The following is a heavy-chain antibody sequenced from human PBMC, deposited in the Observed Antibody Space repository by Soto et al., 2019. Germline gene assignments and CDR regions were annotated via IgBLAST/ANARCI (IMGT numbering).Heavy chain of an antibody. CDR1: GYTFTSYG. J-gene: IGHJ6*02. D-gene: IGHD3-10*01. CDR3: AREPFGSGSPYYYGMDV. CDR2: ISAYNGNT. V-gene: IGHV1-18*01. Sequence: QVQLVQSGAEVKKPGASVKVSCKASGYTFTSYGINWVRQAPGQGLEWMGWISAYNGNTNYAQNLQGRVTMTTDTSTSTAYMELRGRRSDDTAVYYCAREPFGSGSPYYYGMDVWGQGTTVTV.